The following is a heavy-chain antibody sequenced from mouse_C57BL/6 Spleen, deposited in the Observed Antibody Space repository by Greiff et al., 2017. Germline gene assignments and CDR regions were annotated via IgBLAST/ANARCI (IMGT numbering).Heavy chain of an antibody. J-gene: IGHJ4*01. D-gene: IGHD1-1*01. CDR2: IYPGNGDT. CDR1: GYAFSSYW. V-gene: IGHV1-80*01. Sequence: QVQLQQSGAELVKPGASVKISCKASGYAFSSYWMNWVKQRPGKGLEWIGQIYPGNGDTNYNVKFKGRATLTADKSSSTAYMQLSSLTSEDSAVSFFAKSDSYGSSYGAMDYWGQGTSVTVSS. CDR3: AKSDSYGSSYGAMDY.